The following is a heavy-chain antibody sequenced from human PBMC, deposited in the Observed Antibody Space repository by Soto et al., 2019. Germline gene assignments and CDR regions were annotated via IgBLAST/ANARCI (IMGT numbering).Heavy chain of an antibody. J-gene: IGHJ1*01. CDR1: GGSFSGYY. V-gene: IGHV4-34*01. Sequence: SETLSLTCAVYGGSFSGYYWSWIRQPPGKGLEWIGEINHSGSTNYNPSLKSRVTISVDTSKNQFSLKLSSVTAADTAVYYCARGMRYSSSSRFQHWGQGTLVTVSS. CDR2: INHSGST. D-gene: IGHD6-6*01. CDR3: ARGMRYSSSSRFQH.